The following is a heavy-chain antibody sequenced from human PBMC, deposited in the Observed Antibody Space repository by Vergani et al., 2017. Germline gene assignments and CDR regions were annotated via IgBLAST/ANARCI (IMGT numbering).Heavy chain of an antibody. V-gene: IGHV4-39*01. CDR3: ARHSTVEWLVKLGWIDP. D-gene: IGHD6-19*01. CDR2: IYYSGST. Sequence: QLQLQESGPGLVKPSATLSLTCSVSGASIRSSNYYWGWIRQPPGKGLEWTASIYYSGSTYYNPSLKSRVTISVDTSKNQFSLKLSSVTAADTAVYFWARHSTVEWLVKLGWIDPWGQGILVTVSS. CDR1: GASIRSSNYY. J-gene: IGHJ5*02.